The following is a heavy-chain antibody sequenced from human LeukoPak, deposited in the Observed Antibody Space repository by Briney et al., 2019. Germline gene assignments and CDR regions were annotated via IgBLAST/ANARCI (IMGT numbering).Heavy chain of an antibody. CDR3: ARGPSGYHNT. J-gene: IGHJ4*02. Sequence: GGSLRLSCAASGFTFSSFWMHWVRQAPGKGLVWVSGINSDGSTTSYADSVKGRFTISRDNAKNTLYLQMNSLRAEDTAVYYCARGPSGYHNTGGQGTLVTVSS. CDR2: INSDGSTT. D-gene: IGHD5-12*01. V-gene: IGHV3-74*01. CDR1: GFTFSSFW.